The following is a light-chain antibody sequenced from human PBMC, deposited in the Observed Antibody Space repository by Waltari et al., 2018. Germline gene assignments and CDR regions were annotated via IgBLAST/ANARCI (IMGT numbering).Light chain of an antibody. J-gene: IGKJ2*01. V-gene: IGKV1-39*01. CDR2: AAS. Sequence: DIQMTQSPSSLSASVGDRVTITCRASQSISSYLNWYQQKPGKAPKLLIYAASSLQSGVPSRFSGSGSGTDFTLTISSLQPEYFATYYCQQSYSTPLYTFGQGTKLEI. CDR1: QSISSY. CDR3: QQSYSTPLYT.